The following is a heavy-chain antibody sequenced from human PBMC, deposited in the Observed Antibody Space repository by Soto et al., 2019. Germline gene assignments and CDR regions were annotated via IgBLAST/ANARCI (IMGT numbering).Heavy chain of an antibody. CDR1: GYSFTSYW. CDR2: IDPSDSYT. CDR3: ARQGGGLDVVVVPASNYYGMDV. J-gene: IGHJ6*02. Sequence: GESLKISCKGSGYSFTSYWISWVRQMPGKGLEWMGRIDPSDSYTNYSPSFQGHVTIPADKSISTAYLQWSSLKASDTAMYYCARQGGGLDVVVVPASNYYGMDVWSQGTTVTVSS. D-gene: IGHD2-2*03. V-gene: IGHV5-10-1*01.